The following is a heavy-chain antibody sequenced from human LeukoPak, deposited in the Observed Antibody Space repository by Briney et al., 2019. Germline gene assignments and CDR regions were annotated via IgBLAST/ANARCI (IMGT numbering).Heavy chain of an antibody. J-gene: IGHJ3*02. Sequence: GGSLRLSCAASGFTVSSNYMSWVRRPQGEGLEWVSIIYSGGSTYYADSVKGRFTISRHNSKNTLYLQMNSLRAEDTAVYYCAREVGGSAFDIWGQGTMVTVSS. V-gene: IGHV3-53*04. CDR1: GFTVSSNY. D-gene: IGHD3-16*01. CDR3: AREVGGSAFDI. CDR2: IYSGGST.